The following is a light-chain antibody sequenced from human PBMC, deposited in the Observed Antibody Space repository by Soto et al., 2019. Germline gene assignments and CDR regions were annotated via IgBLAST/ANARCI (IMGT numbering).Light chain of an antibody. CDR2: GAS. V-gene: IGKV3-15*01. CDR3: QQYDNWPRT. CDR1: QSVSSN. Sequence: EIGMTQSPVTLSVSPGERASLSCRTSQSVSSNLAWYQQKPGQAPRLLIYGASTRATGIPARFSGSGSGTEFTLTISSLQSEDFAVYYCQQYDNWPRTFGHGTKVEIK. J-gene: IGKJ1*01.